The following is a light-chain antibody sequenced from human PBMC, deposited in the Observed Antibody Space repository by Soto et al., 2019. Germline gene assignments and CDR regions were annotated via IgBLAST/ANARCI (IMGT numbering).Light chain of an antibody. J-gene: IGKJ1*01. V-gene: IGKV3-15*01. CDR3: QHYNNWPPWT. Sequence: EIVMTQSPATLSVSPGERATLSCRASQSVSSNLAWFQKKPGQAPRLLIYGASTRATGIPASFSGSGSGTEFTLTISNLQSEDFAVYYCQHYNNWPPWTFGQGTKVEIK. CDR2: GAS. CDR1: QSVSSN.